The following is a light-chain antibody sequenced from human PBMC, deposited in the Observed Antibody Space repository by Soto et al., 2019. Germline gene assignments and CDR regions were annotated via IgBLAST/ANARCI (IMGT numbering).Light chain of an antibody. J-gene: IGLJ1*01. CDR1: STDVGGYNY. CDR2: DVS. V-gene: IGLV2-11*01. Sequence: QSALTQPRSVYGSPRQSVPISCTGTSTDVGGYNYVSWYQQHPGKVPKLMLYDVSKRPSGVPDRFSGSKSGNTASLTISGLQAEDEADYYCCSYAGRDTLYVFGSGPKVTVL. CDR3: CSYAGRDTLYV.